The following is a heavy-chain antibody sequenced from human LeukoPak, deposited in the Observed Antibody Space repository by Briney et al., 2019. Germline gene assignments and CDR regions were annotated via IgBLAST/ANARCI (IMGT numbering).Heavy chain of an antibody. CDR1: GFVFTSYG. V-gene: IGHV1-18*01. D-gene: IGHD1-1*01. Sequence: ASVKVSCKASGFVFTSYGFTWVRQAPGQGLEWMGWISANDGKIHYSEGHQGRVTMTTDTVTSTAYVELRSLRSDDTAVYYCARELHVERDDYWGQGTLVTVSS. CDR3: ARELHVERDDY. J-gene: IGHJ4*02. CDR2: ISANDGKI.